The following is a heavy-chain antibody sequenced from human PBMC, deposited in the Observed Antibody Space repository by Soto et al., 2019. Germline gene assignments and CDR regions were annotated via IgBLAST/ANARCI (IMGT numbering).Heavy chain of an antibody. V-gene: IGHV4-39*01. CDR2: IYYSGST. D-gene: IGHD5-12*01. CDR3: ARLIRGYSGYLFDY. J-gene: IGHJ4*02. Sequence: SETLSLTCTFSCGSIISSSYYWGWIRQPPGKGLEWIGSIYYSGSTYYNPSLRSRVTISVDTSKNQFSLKLSSVTAADTAVYYCARLIRGYSGYLFDYWGQGTLVTVSS. CDR1: CGSIISSSYY.